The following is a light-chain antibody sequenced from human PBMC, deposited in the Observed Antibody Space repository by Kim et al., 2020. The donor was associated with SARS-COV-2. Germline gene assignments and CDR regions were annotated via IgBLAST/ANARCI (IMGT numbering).Light chain of an antibody. CDR3: DSRGSNDNVL. Sequence: SSELTQDPAVSVALGQTVRITCQGDSLRSYYATWYQQKPGQAPIVVIYGKNNRPSGIPDRFSGSSSGDTASLTITGTQEGDEADYYCDSRGSNDNVLFGGGTKLTVL. J-gene: IGLJ2*01. CDR1: SLRSYY. CDR2: GKN. V-gene: IGLV3-19*01.